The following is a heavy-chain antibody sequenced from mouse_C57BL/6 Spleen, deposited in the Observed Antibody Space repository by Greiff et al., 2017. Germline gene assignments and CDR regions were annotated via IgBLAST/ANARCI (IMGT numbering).Heavy chain of an antibody. J-gene: IGHJ4*01. D-gene: IGHD2-4*01. CDR3: ARAYYDYDAGYAMDY. CDR1: GFTFSSYA. Sequence: EVKLVESGGGLVKPGGSLKLSCAASGFTFSSYAMSWVRQTPEKRLEWVATISDGGSYTYYPDNVKGRFTISRDNAKNNLYLQMSHLKSEDTAMYYWARAYYDYDAGYAMDYWGQGTSVTVSS. V-gene: IGHV5-4*03. CDR2: ISDGGSYT.